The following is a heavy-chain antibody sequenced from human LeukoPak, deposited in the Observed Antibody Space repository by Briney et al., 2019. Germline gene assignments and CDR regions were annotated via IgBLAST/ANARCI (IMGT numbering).Heavy chain of an antibody. Sequence: GGSLRLSCAASGFTFSSYGMHWVRQAPGKGLEWVAVIWYDGSNKYYADSVKGRFTISRDNSKNTLYLQMNSLRAEDTAVYYCALCGGDCCDLYYFDYWGQGTLVTVSS. D-gene: IGHD2-21*02. CDR3: ALCGGDCCDLYYFDY. CDR2: IWYDGSNK. V-gene: IGHV3-33*01. CDR1: GFTFSSYG. J-gene: IGHJ4*02.